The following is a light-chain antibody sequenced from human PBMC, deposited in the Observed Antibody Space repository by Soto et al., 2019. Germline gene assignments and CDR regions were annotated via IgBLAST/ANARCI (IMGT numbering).Light chain of an antibody. J-gene: IGKJ4*01. CDR1: QSVSSSY. CDR3: QQYGTSSLT. CDR2: GAS. Sequence: EIVLTQSPGTLSLSPGERATLSCRASQSVSSSYLAWCQQKPGQAPRLLIYGASSRATGIPDRFSGSGSGTDFTLTISRLEPEDFAVYYCQQYGTSSLTFGGGTKVDI. V-gene: IGKV3-20*01.